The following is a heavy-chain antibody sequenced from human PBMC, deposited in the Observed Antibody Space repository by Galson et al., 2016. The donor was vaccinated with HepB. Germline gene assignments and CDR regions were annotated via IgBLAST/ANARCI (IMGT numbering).Heavy chain of an antibody. CDR2: IYYSGST. V-gene: IGHV4-31*03. CDR1: GGSISSGAYY. Sequence: TLSLTCTVSGGSISSGAYYWSWIRQHPGEGLEWIGYIYYSGSTYYNPSLKSRVTISIDTSKNQFSLKLSSVTAADTAVYYCARDSRSHGMAAADPWGQGTLVTVSS. CDR3: ARDSRSHGMAAADP. D-gene: IGHD6-13*01. J-gene: IGHJ5*02.